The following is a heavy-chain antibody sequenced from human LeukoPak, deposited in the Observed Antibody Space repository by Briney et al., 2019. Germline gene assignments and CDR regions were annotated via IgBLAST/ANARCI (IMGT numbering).Heavy chain of an antibody. D-gene: IGHD4-17*01. CDR1: GGSISSYY. CDR3: ARTMTTVTTFRFDP. V-gene: IGHV4-59*01. J-gene: IGHJ5*02. CDR2: IYYSGST. Sequence: SETLSLTCTVSGGSISSYYWSWIRQPPGKGLEWIGYIYYSGSTNYNPSLKSRVTISVDTSKNQFSLKLSSVTAADTAVYYCARTMTTVTTFRFDPWGQGTLVTVSS.